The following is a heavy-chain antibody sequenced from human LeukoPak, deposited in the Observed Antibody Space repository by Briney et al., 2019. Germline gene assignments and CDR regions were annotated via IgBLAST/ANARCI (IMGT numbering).Heavy chain of an antibody. D-gene: IGHD2-15*01. V-gene: IGHV4-4*07. J-gene: IGHJ4*02. CDR1: GGSISSYY. CDR2: ISASGNT. Sequence: PSETLSLTCTVSGGSISSYYWSWIRQPAGKGLEWIGRISASGNTNYNPSLSSRVTMSVDTSRSQFSLKLRSVTAADTAVYYCAREGRGSTPGYWGQGTLVTVSS. CDR3: AREGRGSTPGY.